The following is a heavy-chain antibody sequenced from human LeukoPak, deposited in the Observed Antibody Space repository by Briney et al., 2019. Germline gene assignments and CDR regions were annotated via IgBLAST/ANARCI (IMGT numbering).Heavy chain of an antibody. Sequence: GASVKVSRKASGYTFTGYYMHWVRQAPGQGLEWMGWINPNSGGTNYAQKFQGRVTMTRDTSISTAYMDLSGLRSDDTAVYYCARGFVVRGVSPIRPPLSGAFHIWGQGTMVTVSS. CDR1: GYTFTGYY. J-gene: IGHJ3*02. CDR3: ARGFVVRGVSPIRPPLSGAFHI. V-gene: IGHV1-2*02. CDR2: INPNSGGT. D-gene: IGHD3-10*01.